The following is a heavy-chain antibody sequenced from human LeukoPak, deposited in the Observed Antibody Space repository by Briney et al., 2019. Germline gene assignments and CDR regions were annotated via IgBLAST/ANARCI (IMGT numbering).Heavy chain of an antibody. CDR1: GFTFSGYG. J-gene: IGHJ4*02. D-gene: IGHD3-3*01. CDR2: IRDDGSKK. CDR3: ARDYDFWSGYYSPTRGYFGY. V-gene: IGHV3-30*02. Sequence: GGSLRLSCAVSGFTFSGYGMHWVRQAPGKGVEGVTFIRDDGSKKYYTESVKGRFTISRDNYKNTLYLQMDRLRGEDTAGYYCARDYDFWSGYYSPTRGYFGYWGQGTLVTVSS.